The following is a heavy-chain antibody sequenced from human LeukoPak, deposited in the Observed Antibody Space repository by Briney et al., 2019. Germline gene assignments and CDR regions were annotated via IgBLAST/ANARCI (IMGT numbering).Heavy chain of an antibody. J-gene: IGHJ3*02. V-gene: IGHV5-51*01. CDR3: ARGGSGSYYLEAFDI. CDR1: GYSFTSYW. CDR2: IYPGDSDT. D-gene: IGHD1-26*01. Sequence: GESLKISCKASGYSFTSYWIGWVRQMPGKGLEWMGIIYPGDSDTRYSPSFQGQVTISADKSISTAYLQWSSLKASDTAMYYCARGGSGSYYLEAFDIWGQGTMVTVSS.